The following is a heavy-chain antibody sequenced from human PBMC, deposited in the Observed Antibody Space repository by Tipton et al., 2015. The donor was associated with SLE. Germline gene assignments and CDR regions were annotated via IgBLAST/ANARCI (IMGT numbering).Heavy chain of an antibody. Sequence: TLSLTCTTSGGSISTYFWSWIRQPPGKGLEWIGYVYDSGSTHYNPSLTSRVTMSVDTSKNQFSLKLTSVTAADTAVYYCARLEDPFGIFGVPKGWFDPWGQGTLVTVSS. CDR3: ARLEDPFGIFGVPKGWFDP. D-gene: IGHD3-3*01. J-gene: IGHJ5*02. CDR1: GGSISTYF. V-gene: IGHV4-59*01. CDR2: VYDSGST.